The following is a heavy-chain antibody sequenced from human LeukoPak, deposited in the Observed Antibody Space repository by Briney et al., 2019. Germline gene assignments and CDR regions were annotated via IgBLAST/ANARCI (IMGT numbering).Heavy chain of an antibody. CDR3: ARGSDYYGSGSHFNFDY. CDR2: IYTSGST. Sequence: PSETLSLTCTVSGGSISSYYWSWIRQPAGKGLEWIGRIYTSGSTNYNPFLKSRVTMSVDTSKNQFSLKLSSVTAADTAVYYCARGSDYYGSGSHFNFDYWGQGTLVTVSS. J-gene: IGHJ4*02. V-gene: IGHV4-4*07. CDR1: GGSISSYY. D-gene: IGHD3-10*01.